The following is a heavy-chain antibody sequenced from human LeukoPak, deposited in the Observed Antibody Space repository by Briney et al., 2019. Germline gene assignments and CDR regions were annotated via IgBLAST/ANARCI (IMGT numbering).Heavy chain of an antibody. D-gene: IGHD3-10*01. V-gene: IGHV1-8*01. CDR3: ARGLMVRGVILRLYYYYGMDV. Sequence: ASVNVSCKASGYTFTSYDINWVRQATGQGLEWMGWMNPNSGNTGYAQKFQGRVTMTRNTSISTAYMELSSLRSEDTAVYYCARGLMVRGVILRLYYYYGMDVWGQGTTVTVSS. CDR2: MNPNSGNT. J-gene: IGHJ6*02. CDR1: GYTFTSYD.